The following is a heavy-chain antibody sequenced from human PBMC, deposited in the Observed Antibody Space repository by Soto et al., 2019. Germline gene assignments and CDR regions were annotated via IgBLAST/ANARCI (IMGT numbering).Heavy chain of an antibody. CDR2: IVVGSGNT. V-gene: IGHV1-58*01. D-gene: IGHD3-22*01. CDR1: GFTFTSSA. CDR3: AAETYYYDSSGYYPFDY. Sequence: ASVKVSCKASGFTFTSSAVQWVRQARGQRLEWIGWIVVGSGNTNYAQKFQERVTITRDMSTSTAYMELSSLRSEDTAVYYCAAETYYYDSSGYYPFDYWGQGTLVTVSS. J-gene: IGHJ4*02.